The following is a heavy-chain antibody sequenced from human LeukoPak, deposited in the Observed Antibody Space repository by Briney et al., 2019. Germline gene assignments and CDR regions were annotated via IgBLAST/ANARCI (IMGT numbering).Heavy chain of an antibody. V-gene: IGHV4-59*01. J-gene: IGHJ4*02. CDR2: IYYSGST. Sequence: PSETLSLTCTVSGGSISSYYWSWIRQPPGKGLEWIGYIYYSGSTNYNPSLKSRVTISVDTSKNQFSLKLSPVTAADTAVYYCASPSEDSSGWESFDYWGQGTLVTVSS. D-gene: IGHD6-19*01. CDR3: ASPSEDSSGWESFDY. CDR1: GGSISSYY.